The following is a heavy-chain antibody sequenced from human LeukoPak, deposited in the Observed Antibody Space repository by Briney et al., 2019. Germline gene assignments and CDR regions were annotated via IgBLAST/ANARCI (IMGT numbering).Heavy chain of an antibody. Sequence: GGSLRLSCAASGFTFSSYGMHWVRQAPGKGLEWVAFIRYDGSNKYYADSVKGRFTISRDNSKNTLYLQMNSLRAEDTAVYYCAKDPALLWFGELLGGEYFQHWGQGTLVTVSS. CDR3: AKDPALLWFGELLGGEYFQH. J-gene: IGHJ1*01. CDR1: GFTFSSYG. V-gene: IGHV3-30*02. CDR2: IRYDGSNK. D-gene: IGHD3-10*01.